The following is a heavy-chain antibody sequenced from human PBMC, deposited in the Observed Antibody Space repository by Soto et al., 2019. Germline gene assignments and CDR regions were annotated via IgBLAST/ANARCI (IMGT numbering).Heavy chain of an antibody. J-gene: IGHJ5*02. CDR2: IYYSGST. Sequence: TLSLTCTVSGGSISSGGYYWSWIRHHPGKGLEWIGYIYYSGSTYYNPSLKSRVTISVDTSKNQFSLKLSSVTAADTAVYYCARTRNDYGEAWFDPWGQGTLVTVSS. CDR1: GGSISSGGYY. CDR3: ARTRNDYGEAWFDP. V-gene: IGHV4-31*03. D-gene: IGHD4-17*01.